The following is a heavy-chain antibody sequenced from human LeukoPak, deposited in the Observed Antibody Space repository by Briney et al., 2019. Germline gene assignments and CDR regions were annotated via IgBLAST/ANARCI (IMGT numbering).Heavy chain of an antibody. Sequence: ASVKVSCKARGYSFSSHSITWLRQAPGQGLEWVGCISSYNGQAHYAQNLQGRVSMTTDTSTNTAYLDLTSLRSDDTAVYYCATESSTFGYWDYSDSASIRLGPFDYWGQGTLVTVSS. D-gene: IGHD3-22*01. V-gene: IGHV1-18*01. CDR2: ISSYNGQA. CDR3: ATESSTFGYWDYSDSASIRLGPFDY. J-gene: IGHJ4*02. CDR1: GYSFSSHS.